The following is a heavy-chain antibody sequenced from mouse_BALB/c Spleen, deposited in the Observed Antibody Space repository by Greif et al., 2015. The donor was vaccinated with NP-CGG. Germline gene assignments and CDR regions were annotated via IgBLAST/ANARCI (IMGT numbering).Heavy chain of an antibody. CDR3: ARPYFDYEDYYAMYY. CDR1: GFTFTDYY. V-gene: IGHV7-3*02. J-gene: IGHJ4*01. CDR2: IRNKANDYTT. D-gene: IGHD2-4*01. Sequence: EVQLVESGGGLVQPGGSLRLSCATSGFTFTDYYMSWVRQPPGKALEWLGFIRNKANDYTTEYSASVKGRFTISRDNSQIILYLQMNTLRADDSATYYCARPYFDYEDYYAMYYWGQGTSFTVSS.